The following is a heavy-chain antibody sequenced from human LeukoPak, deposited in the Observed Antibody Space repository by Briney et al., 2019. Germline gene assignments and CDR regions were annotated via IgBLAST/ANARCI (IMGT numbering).Heavy chain of an antibody. Sequence: GASVKVSCKASGYTFTSYYLHWVRQAPGQGLEWMGIINPSGGTTNYAQKFQGRVTITTDESTSTAYMELSSLRSEDTAVYYCARDPRYSSSWYWFDPWGQGTLVTVSS. CDR3: ARDPRYSSSWYWFDP. D-gene: IGHD6-13*01. CDR1: GYTFTSYY. J-gene: IGHJ5*02. V-gene: IGHV1-46*01. CDR2: INPSGGTT.